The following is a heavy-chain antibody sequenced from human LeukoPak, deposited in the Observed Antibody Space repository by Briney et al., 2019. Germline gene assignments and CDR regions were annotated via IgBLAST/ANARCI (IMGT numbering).Heavy chain of an antibody. D-gene: IGHD2-21*02. CDR3: ASGGAYCGADCYLPAFDY. CDR2: IYYSGST. J-gene: IGHJ4*02. V-gene: IGHV4-31*03. Sequence: PSQTLSLTCTVSGGSISSAGYYWSWIRQHPGKGLEWIGYIYYSGSTYYNPSLTGRVTISLDTSKNQFSLKLSSVTAADTAVYYCASGGAYCGADCYLPAFDYWGQGTLVTVSS. CDR1: GGSISSAGYY.